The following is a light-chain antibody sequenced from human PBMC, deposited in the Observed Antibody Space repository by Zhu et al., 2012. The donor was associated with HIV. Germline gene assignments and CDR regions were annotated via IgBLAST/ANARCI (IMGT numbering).Light chain of an antibody. CDR1: QSVRSF. J-gene: IGKJ4*01. V-gene: IGKV3-20*01. CDR3: QQYGSSPLT. CDR2: GAS. Sequence: IVLTQSPATLSLSPGERATLSCRASQSVRSFLAWYQQKPGQAPRLLIYGASTRAIGIPDRFSGSASGTDFSLTITRLEPEDFAVYYCQQYGSSPLTFGGGTKVEIK.